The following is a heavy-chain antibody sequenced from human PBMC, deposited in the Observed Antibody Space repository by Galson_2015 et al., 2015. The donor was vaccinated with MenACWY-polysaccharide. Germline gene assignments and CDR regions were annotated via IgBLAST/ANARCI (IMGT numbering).Heavy chain of an antibody. Sequence: SLRLSCAASGFTFSSYAMSWVRQAPGKGLEWVSAISGSGGSTYYADPVKGRFTISRDNSKNTLYLQMNSLRAEDTAVYYCAKDPGSNGDYFDYWGQGTLVTVSS. D-gene: IGHD2-8*01. CDR3: AKDPGSNGDYFDY. CDR2: ISGSGGST. J-gene: IGHJ4*02. V-gene: IGHV3-23*01. CDR1: GFTFSSYA.